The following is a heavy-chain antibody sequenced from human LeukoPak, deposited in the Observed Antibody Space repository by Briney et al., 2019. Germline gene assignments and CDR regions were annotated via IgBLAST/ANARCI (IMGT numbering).Heavy chain of an antibody. CDR1: GVSITSHY. Sequence: SETLSLTCSVSGVSITSHYWSWIRQPPGKGLEWIGYMYHTGSADYNPSLESRLTMSLDTSKSQFSLRLTSVTAADTAVYYCARDLRRLGCDSFDFWGQGRMVIVSS. CDR3: ARDLRRLGCDSFDF. V-gene: IGHV4-59*11. D-gene: IGHD3-10*01. J-gene: IGHJ3*01. CDR2: MYHTGSA.